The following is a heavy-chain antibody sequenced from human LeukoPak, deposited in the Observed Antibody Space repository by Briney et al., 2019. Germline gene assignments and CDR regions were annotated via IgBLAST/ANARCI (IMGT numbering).Heavy chain of an antibody. D-gene: IGHD6-19*01. CDR3: AKGKYSSGGVPDY. J-gene: IGHJ4*02. CDR2: ISGGGEST. CDR1: GFTFSNFW. V-gene: IGHV3-23*01. Sequence: GGSLRLSCAASGFTFSNFWMHWVRQAPGKGLVWVSSISGGGESTYYADSVKGRFTVSRDNSKNTLYLQINSLRGEDTAVYYCAKGKYSSGGVPDYWGQGTLVTVSS.